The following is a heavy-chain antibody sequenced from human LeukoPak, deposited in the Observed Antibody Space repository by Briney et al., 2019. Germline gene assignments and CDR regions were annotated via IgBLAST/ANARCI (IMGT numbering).Heavy chain of an antibody. J-gene: IGHJ6*03. CDR1: GYTFTDYY. Sequence: ASVKVSCKASGYTFTDYYVHWVRQAPGQGLEWMGWIKPKSGDTDYAQKFQGRVTLTRDTSISTAYMELSGLRSDETAVYFCAREVIPTYYYMDVWGKGTTVTVSS. CDR2: IKPKSGDT. D-gene: IGHD2-2*02. V-gene: IGHV1-2*02. CDR3: AREVIPTYYYMDV.